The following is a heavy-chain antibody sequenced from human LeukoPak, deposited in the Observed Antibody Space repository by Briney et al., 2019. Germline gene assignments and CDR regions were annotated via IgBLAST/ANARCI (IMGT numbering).Heavy chain of an antibody. D-gene: IGHD3-16*01. CDR2: INHGEST. CDR1: GGSFSGYY. J-gene: IGHJ4*02. Sequence: SETLSLTCAVSGGSFSGYYWYWIRQPPGKGLEWIGEINHGESTNYNPSLKSRATLSVDTSKNQFSLKLTSVTAADTAVYYCAREGVGVSWTGFDYWGQGTLVTVSS. V-gene: IGHV4-34*01. CDR3: AREGVGVSWTGFDY.